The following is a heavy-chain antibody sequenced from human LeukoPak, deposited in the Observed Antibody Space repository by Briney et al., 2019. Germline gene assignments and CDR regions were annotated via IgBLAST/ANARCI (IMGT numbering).Heavy chain of an antibody. J-gene: IGHJ4*02. CDR3: TRDSSGYDWFYDY. CDR2: ISTSGST. D-gene: IGHD5-12*01. CDR1: GGSITTYY. V-gene: IGHV4-4*07. Sequence: SETLSLTCTVSGGSITTYYWSWIRQPAGEGLEWIGRISTSGSTNYNPSLKSRITMSVDTSKNQFSLMLSSVTAADTAVYYCTRDSSGYDWFYDYWGQGTLVTVSS.